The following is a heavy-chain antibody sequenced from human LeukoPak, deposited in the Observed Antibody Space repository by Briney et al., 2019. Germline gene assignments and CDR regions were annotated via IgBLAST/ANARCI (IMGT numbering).Heavy chain of an antibody. J-gene: IGHJ4*02. CDR3: ATDISTHYFGS. CDR2: IWYDASNK. V-gene: IGHV3-33*01. CDR1: GISFRNYG. Sequence: PGRSLRLSCAASGISFRNYGMHWVRQAPGKGLEWVTFIWYDASNKYYAESVKGRFTISRDNSRNTVFLQMNSLRAEDTAIYYCATDISTHYFGSWGQGTLVTVSS. D-gene: IGHD3-9*01.